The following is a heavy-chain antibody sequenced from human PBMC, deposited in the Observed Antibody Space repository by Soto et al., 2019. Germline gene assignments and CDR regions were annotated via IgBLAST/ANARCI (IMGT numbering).Heavy chain of an antibody. CDR1: GYTFTVYY. Sequence: ASVKVSCKASGYTFTVYYMHWVRQAPRQGLEWMGWINPNIGATNYAQKFQGRVTITADASTSTAYMELSSLRSEDTAVYYCARDAMGGSGGNSDYYYYYGMDVWGQGTTVTVSS. CDR3: ARDAMGGSGGNSDYYYYYGMDV. J-gene: IGHJ6*02. D-gene: IGHD3-10*01. CDR2: INPNIGAT. V-gene: IGHV1-2*02.